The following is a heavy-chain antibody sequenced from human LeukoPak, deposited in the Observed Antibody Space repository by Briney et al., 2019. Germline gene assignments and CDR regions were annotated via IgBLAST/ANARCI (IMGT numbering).Heavy chain of an antibody. Sequence: GGSLGLSCAASGFTFDDFDMSWVRQAPGKGLEWVSGVSWNGRNSGYADSLKGRFTISRDNAKNSLYLQMNGLRAEDTAFYYCARAATGHYYYYMDVWGNGTTVTVAS. D-gene: IGHD3-9*01. CDR1: GFTFDDFD. V-gene: IGHV3-20*04. CDR2: VSWNGRNS. J-gene: IGHJ6*03. CDR3: ARAATGHYYYYMDV.